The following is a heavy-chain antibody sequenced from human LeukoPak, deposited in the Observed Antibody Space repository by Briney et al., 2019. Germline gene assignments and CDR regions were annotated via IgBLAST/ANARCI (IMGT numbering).Heavy chain of an antibody. CDR2: IYYSGST. Sequence: PSETLSLTCTVSGGSISSYYWSWIRQPPGKGLEWIGYIYYSGSTNYNPSLKSRVTISVDTSKNQFSLKLSSVTAADTAVYYCARQISTPQKNNWFDPWGQGTLVTVSS. V-gene: IGHV4-59*08. D-gene: IGHD2-15*01. CDR1: GGSISSYY. J-gene: IGHJ5*02. CDR3: ARQISTPQKNNWFDP.